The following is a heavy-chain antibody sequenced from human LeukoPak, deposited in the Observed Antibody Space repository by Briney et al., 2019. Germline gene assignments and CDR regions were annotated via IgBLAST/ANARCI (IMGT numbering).Heavy chain of an antibody. V-gene: IGHV1-46*01. J-gene: IGHJ4*02. CDR3: ARESPMVYYFDY. D-gene: IGHD3-10*01. CDR1: GYSFTSYY. CDR2: INLSADST. Sequence: GASVKVSCTASGYSFTSYYMHWVRQAPGQGREWMGIINLSADSTSYAQKFQGRVTMTRDTSTSTVYMELSSLRSEDTALYYCARESPMVYYFDYWGQGTLVTVSS.